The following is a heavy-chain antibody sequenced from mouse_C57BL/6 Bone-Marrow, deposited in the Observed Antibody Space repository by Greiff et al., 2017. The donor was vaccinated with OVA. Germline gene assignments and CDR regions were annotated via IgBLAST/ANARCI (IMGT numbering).Heavy chain of an antibody. J-gene: IGHJ3*01. CDR3: ALITTFAY. CDR2: IKPSNGGT. V-gene: IGHV1-53*01. Sequence: QVQLQQPGTELVKPGASVTLSCKVSGYTFTSYWMHWVKQRPGQGLEWIGNIKPSNGGTTYNEKFKSKATLTVDKSSSTAYMQLSSLTSEDSAVYYCALITTFAYWGQGTLVTVSA. D-gene: IGHD1-1*01. CDR1: GYTFTSYW.